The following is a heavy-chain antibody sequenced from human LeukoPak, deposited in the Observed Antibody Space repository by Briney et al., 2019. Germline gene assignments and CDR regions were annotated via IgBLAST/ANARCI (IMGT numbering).Heavy chain of an antibody. CDR3: ARVYYDSSGPSDY. CDR1: GFTVSSNY. V-gene: IGHV3-53*01. Sequence: GGSLRLSCAASGFTVSSNYMSWVRQAPGKGLEWVSVIYSGGSTYYADSVKGRFTISRDNSKNTLYLQMNSLRAEDTAVYYCARVYYDSSGPSDYWGQGTLVTVSS. J-gene: IGHJ4*02. CDR2: IYSGGST. D-gene: IGHD3-22*01.